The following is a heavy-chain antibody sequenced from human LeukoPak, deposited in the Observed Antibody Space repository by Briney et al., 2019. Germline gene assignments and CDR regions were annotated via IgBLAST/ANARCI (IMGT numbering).Heavy chain of an antibody. Sequence: GGSLRLSCAVSGITLSNYGMSWVRQAPGKGLEWVAGISDSGGRTNYTDSVKGRFTISRDNPKNTLYLQMNSLRAEDTAVYFCAKRGVVIRVILVGFHKEAYYFDSWGQGALVTVSS. V-gene: IGHV3-23*01. CDR3: AKRGVVIRVILVGFHKEAYYFDS. CDR2: ISDSGGRT. CDR1: GITLSNYG. D-gene: IGHD3-22*01. J-gene: IGHJ4*02.